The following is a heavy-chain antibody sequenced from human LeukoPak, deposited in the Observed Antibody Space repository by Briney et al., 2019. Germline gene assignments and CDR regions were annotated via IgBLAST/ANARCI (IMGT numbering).Heavy chain of an antibody. Sequence: PGGSLRLSCAASGFTVSSNYMSWVRQAPGKGLEWVSVIYSGGSTYYADSVKGRFTISGDNSKNTLYLQMNSLRAEDTAVYYCARLPRYCSSTSCFSVDYWGQGTLVTVSS. D-gene: IGHD2-2*01. CDR3: ARLPRYCSSTSCFSVDY. CDR1: GFTVSSNY. J-gene: IGHJ4*02. CDR2: IYSGGST. V-gene: IGHV3-66*02.